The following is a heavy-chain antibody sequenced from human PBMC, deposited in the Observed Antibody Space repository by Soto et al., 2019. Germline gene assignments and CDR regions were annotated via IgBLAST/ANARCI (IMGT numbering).Heavy chain of an antibody. Sequence: GSLRLSCAASGFTFSSYDMHWVRQATGKGLEWVSAIGTAGDTYYPGSVKGRFTISRENAKNSLYLQMNSLRAEDTAVYYCARAGFGVVPGRYYYYGMDVWGQGTTVTVSS. CDR1: GFTFSSYD. CDR3: ARAGFGVVPGRYYYYGMDV. V-gene: IGHV3-13*01. CDR2: IGTAGDT. D-gene: IGHD3-3*01. J-gene: IGHJ6*02.